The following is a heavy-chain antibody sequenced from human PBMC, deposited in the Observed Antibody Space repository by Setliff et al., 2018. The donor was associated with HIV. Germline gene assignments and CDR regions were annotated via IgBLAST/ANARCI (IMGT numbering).Heavy chain of an antibody. J-gene: IGHJ4*02. CDR3: ARVSHSGWFFDW. CDR2: ISSYNGNT. D-gene: IGHD6-19*01. V-gene: IGHV1-18*01. Sequence: ASVKVSCKASGYNFSSNGISWVRQAPGQGLEWMGWISSYNGNTKYAQKVQDRVTMTKDTSTSTAYMELRSLRSDDTAVYYCARVSHSGWFFDWWGQGSLVTVSS. CDR1: GYNFSSNG.